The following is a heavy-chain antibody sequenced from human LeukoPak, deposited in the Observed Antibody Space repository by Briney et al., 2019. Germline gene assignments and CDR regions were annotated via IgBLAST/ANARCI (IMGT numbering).Heavy chain of an antibody. D-gene: IGHD1-26*01. Sequence: GGSLRLSCAASGFTFSSYGMHWVRQAPGKGLEWVAVISYDGSNKYFADSVKGRFTISRDNSKNTLYLQMNSLRAEDTAVYYCANPEIVGATDDAFDIWGQGTMVTVSS. CDR2: ISYDGSNK. V-gene: IGHV3-30*18. J-gene: IGHJ3*02. CDR3: ANPEIVGATDDAFDI. CDR1: GFTFSSYG.